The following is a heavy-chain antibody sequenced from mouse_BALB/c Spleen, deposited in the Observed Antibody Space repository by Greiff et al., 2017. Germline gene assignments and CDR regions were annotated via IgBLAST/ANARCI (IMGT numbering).Heavy chain of an antibody. V-gene: IGHV3-8*02. Sequence: EVQLQGSGPSLVKPSQTLSLTCSVTGDSITSGYWNWIRKFPGNKLEYMGYISYSGSTYYNPSLKSRISITRDTSKNQYYLQLNSVTTEDTATYYCARFGDYYGSSYDYYAMDYWGQGTSVTVSS. D-gene: IGHD1-1*01. CDR2: ISYSGST. CDR1: GDSITSGY. J-gene: IGHJ4*01. CDR3: ARFGDYYGSSYDYYAMDY.